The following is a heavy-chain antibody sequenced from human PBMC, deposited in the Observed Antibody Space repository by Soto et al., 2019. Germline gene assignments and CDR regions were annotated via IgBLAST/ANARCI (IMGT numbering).Heavy chain of an antibody. Sequence: QVQLVQSGPEVKKPGASVKVSCKTSGYTFTTYGISWVRQAPGQGLEWMGWITTDKGKTTYAQKFQGRVTMTTDTSTSTAYMELRSMRSDDTAVESCATRAPAFDYWGQGTLVTVSS. J-gene: IGHJ4*02. V-gene: IGHV1-18*01. CDR3: ATRAPAFDY. CDR1: GYTFTTYG. CDR2: ITTDKGKT.